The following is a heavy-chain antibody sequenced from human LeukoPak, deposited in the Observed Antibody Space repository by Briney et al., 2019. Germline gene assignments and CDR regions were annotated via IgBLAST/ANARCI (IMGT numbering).Heavy chain of an antibody. CDR1: GGSISGYY. CDR3: ARADLYDAFDI. Sequence: PSETLSLTCTVSGGSISGYYWNWIRQPPGKGLEWIGYIYYSGSTTYNPSFKSRVTISVDTSKNQFSLKLSSVTAADTAMYYCARADLYDAFDIWGQGTMVTVSS. CDR2: IYYSGST. J-gene: IGHJ3*02. V-gene: IGHV4-59*01.